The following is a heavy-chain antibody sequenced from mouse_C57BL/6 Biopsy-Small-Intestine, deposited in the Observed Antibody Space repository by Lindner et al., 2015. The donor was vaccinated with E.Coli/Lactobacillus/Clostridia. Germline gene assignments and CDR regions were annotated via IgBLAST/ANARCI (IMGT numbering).Heavy chain of an antibody. D-gene: IGHD1-1*01. CDR1: GYTFTGYW. J-gene: IGHJ4*01. CDR3: ASTYYYGSNYRNYAMDF. Sequence: VQLQESGAELMKPGASVKLACKATGYTFTGYWVEWIKQRPGHGLEWIGETSPGTGSTNYNEKFKGKATFTADPSSNTAYMQLSSLTTEDSAIYYCASTYYYGSNYRNYAMDFWGQGTSVTVSS. CDR2: TSPGTGST. V-gene: IGHV1-9*01.